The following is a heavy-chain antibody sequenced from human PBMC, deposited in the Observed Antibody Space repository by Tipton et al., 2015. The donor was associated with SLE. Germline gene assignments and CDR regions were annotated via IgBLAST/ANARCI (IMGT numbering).Heavy chain of an antibody. V-gene: IGHV4-59*01. CDR1: DDSISNYY. CDR3: ARGARVGASPFDY. D-gene: IGHD1-26*01. Sequence: TLSLTCTVSDDSISNYYWSWIRQSPGKGLEWIGYGYYIGSTNYNPSLKSRVTISVDTSKNQFSLKLSSVTAADTAVYYCARGARVGASPFDYWGQGTLVTVSS. CDR2: GYYIGST. J-gene: IGHJ4*02.